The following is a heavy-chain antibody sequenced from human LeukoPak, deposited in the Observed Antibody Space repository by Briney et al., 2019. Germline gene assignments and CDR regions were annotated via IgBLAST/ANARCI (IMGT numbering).Heavy chain of an antibody. CDR2: IRQDGNEF. V-gene: IGHV3-7*01. CDR3: ARDKVSGATLLDY. J-gene: IGHJ4*02. CDR1: EFTSGNYW. D-gene: IGHD1-26*01. Sequence: GGSLRLSCAASEFTSGNYWMSWVRQVPGKGPEWVANIRQDGNEFYYVDSVKGRFTISRDNARNSLYLQMNSLRVEDTAVYYCARDKVSGATLLDYWGQGTLVTVSS.